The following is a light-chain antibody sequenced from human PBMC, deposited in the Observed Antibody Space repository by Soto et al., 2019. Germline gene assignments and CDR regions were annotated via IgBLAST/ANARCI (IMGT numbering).Light chain of an antibody. CDR2: KAS. V-gene: IGKV1-5*03. J-gene: IGKJ2*01. Sequence: DIPMTQSPSTLSASVGDRVTITCRASQSISSWLAWYQQKPGTAPKLLIYKASSLQSGVPSRFSGSGSGTEFTLTISSLQPDDVATYYCQQYSSYPYTFGQGTKLEIK. CDR3: QQYSSYPYT. CDR1: QSISSW.